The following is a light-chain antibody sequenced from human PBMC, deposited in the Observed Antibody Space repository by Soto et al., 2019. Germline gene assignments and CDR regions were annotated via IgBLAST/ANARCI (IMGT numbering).Light chain of an antibody. CDR3: QQTFTTPHT. J-gene: IGKJ2*01. Sequence: DIQMTQSPSSLSASVGDSVTITCRASQSISSSLNWYQQKPGKAPRLLIYAASTLQSGVRSGFSGSGSGTDFALTISSLQPENFATYYCQQTFTTPHTFGQGTKLEIK. CDR2: AAS. V-gene: IGKV1-39*01. CDR1: QSISSS.